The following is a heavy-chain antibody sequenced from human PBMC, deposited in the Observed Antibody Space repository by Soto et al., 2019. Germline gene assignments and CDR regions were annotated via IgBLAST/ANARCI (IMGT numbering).Heavy chain of an antibody. CDR1: GGSFSGYY. V-gene: IGHV4-34*01. J-gene: IGHJ4*02. CDR3: ACSHYYDSSGLMDY. D-gene: IGHD3-22*01. CDR2: INHSGST. Sequence: PSETLSLTCAVYGGSFSGYYWTWIRQPPGTGLEWIGEINHSGSTNYNPSLKSRVTISVDTSKNQFSLKLSSVTAADTAVYYCACSHYYDSSGLMDYWGQGTLVTVSS.